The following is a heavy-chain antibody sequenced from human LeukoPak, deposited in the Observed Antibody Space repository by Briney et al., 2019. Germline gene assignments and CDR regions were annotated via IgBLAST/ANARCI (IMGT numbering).Heavy chain of an antibody. D-gene: IGHD2-15*01. CDR1: GYSFTSYW. V-gene: IGHV5-51*01. Sequence: GESLKISCKGSGYSFTSYWIGWVRQMPGKGLEWMGIIYPGDSDTRYSPSFQGQVTISADKSISTAYLQWSSLKASDTAMYYCARHGCSGGSYYADWFDPWGQGTLVTVSS. CDR3: ARHGCSGGSYYADWFDP. J-gene: IGHJ5*02. CDR2: IYPGDSDT.